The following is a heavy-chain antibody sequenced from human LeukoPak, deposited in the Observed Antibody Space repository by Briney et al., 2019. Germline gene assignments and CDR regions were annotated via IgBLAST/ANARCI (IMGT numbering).Heavy chain of an antibody. V-gene: IGHV3-23*01. Sequence: GGSLRLSCAASGFTFSSYAMSWVRHAPGKGLGWVSTISVSGGSTSYADSVKGRFTISRDNSKNTLYLQMTSLRAEDTAVYYCARSGGWYDYWGQGTLVTVSS. J-gene: IGHJ4*02. CDR3: ARSGGWYDY. CDR1: GFTFSSYA. D-gene: IGHD6-19*01. CDR2: ISVSGGST.